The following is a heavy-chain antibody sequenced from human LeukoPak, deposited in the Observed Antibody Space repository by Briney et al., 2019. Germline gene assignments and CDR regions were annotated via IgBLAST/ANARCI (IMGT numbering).Heavy chain of an antibody. D-gene: IGHD2-2*01. Sequence: PGRSLRLSRAASGFTFRSSGMHWVRQAPGKGLEWVAVIYYDASNKLYADSVKGRFTISRDNSKNMSYLQMNSLRVDDTAVYYCARDRSRYVDYWGQGTLVTVSS. CDR3: ARDRSRYVDY. CDR2: IYYDASNK. CDR1: GFTFRSSG. J-gene: IGHJ4*02. V-gene: IGHV3-33*01.